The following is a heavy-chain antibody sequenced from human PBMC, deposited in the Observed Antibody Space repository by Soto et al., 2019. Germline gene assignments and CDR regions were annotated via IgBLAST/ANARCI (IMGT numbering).Heavy chain of an antibody. Sequence: GGSLRLSCAASGFTFSSYAMSWVRQAPGKGLEWVAAINRNGGRTYYADSVKGRFTISRDNAKNSLYLQMNSLRAEDTAVYYCARGIRSSNYWGQGTLVTVSS. CDR1: GFTFSSYA. CDR3: ARGIRSSNY. V-gene: IGHV3-23*01. CDR2: INRNGGRT. J-gene: IGHJ4*02. D-gene: IGHD6-13*01.